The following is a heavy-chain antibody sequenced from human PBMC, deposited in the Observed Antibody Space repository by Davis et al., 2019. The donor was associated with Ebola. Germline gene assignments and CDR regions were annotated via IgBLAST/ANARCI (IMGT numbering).Heavy chain of an antibody. Sequence: GESLKISCTGSGYTFSGHWIGWLCQVPGKGLEWMGIVHPSDSDTRYSPSSQGQVTISADWSITTAYLQWNSLKPSDTAIYYCAVASAYGPFDYWGKGTLLTVSS. V-gene: IGHV5-51*01. CDR3: AVASAYGPFDY. CDR2: VHPSDSDT. D-gene: IGHD2-2*01. CDR1: GYTFSGHW. J-gene: IGHJ4*01.